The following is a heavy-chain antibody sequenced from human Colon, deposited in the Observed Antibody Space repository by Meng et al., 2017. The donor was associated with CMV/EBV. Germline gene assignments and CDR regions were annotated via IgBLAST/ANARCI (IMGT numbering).Heavy chain of an antibody. Sequence: QASRYTITSNLMEWVRQAPGQGLEWMRISNLNGGHKAYEQNFKGRVSMTSDTSTSTAYMELSSLQSGDTAVYYCARLSTAYYGFDYWGQGTLVTVSS. V-gene: IGHV1-46*01. D-gene: IGHD3-22*01. CDR3: ARLSTAYYGFDY. J-gene: IGHJ4*02. CDR1: RYTITSNL. CDR2: SNLNGGHK.